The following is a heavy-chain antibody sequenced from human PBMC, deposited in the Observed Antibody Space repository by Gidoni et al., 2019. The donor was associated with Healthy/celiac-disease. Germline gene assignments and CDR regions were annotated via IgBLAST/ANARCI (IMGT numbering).Heavy chain of an antibody. J-gene: IGHJ4*02. Sequence: QLQLQESGPGLVKPSETLSLTCTVSGGSISSSSYYWRWIRQPPGKGLEWIGSIYYSGSTYYNPSLKSRVTISVDTSKNQFSLKLSSVTAADTAVYYCARLNYDFWSGYYRSLVEFDYWGQGTLVTVSS. CDR2: IYYSGST. D-gene: IGHD3-3*01. CDR3: ARLNYDFWSGYYRSLVEFDY. CDR1: GGSISSSSYY. V-gene: IGHV4-39*01.